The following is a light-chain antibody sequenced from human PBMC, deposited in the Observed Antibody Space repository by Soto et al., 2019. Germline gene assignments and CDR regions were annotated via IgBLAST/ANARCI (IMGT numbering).Light chain of an antibody. J-gene: IGKJ1*01. V-gene: IGKV1-9*01. CDR3: QQFNSYPRT. CDR2: FAS. Sequence: DIQLTQSPSFLSASEGDRVTIACRASQGISNLLAWYQQKPGKAPKLLISFASTLQSGVPSRFTGSGSGTEFTLTISSLQPEDFATDYCQQFNSYPRTFGQGTKVEIK. CDR1: QGISNL.